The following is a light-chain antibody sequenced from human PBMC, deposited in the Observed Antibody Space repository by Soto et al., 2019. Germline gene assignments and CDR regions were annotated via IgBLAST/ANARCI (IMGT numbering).Light chain of an antibody. J-gene: IGKJ1*01. CDR1: QSVSGW. CDR2: DAS. CDR3: QQYETFSGT. Sequence: DIQMTQSPSTLSASVGDTVTATYRPSQSVSGWLAWYQQKPGEAPKLLIYDASALARGVPSRFSGSGSGTKFTLPIASLQPDDFATYYCQQYETFSGTFGPGTKG. V-gene: IGKV1-5*01.